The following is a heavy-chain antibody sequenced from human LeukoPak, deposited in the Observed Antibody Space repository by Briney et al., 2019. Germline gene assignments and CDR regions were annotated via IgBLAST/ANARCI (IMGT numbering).Heavy chain of an antibody. V-gene: IGHV7-4-1*02. CDR1: GYTFTSYG. J-gene: IGHJ4*02. D-gene: IGHD5-24*01. Sequence: GASVKVSCKASGYTFTSYGISWVRQAPGQGLEWMGWINTNTGNPTYAQGFTGRFAFSFDTSVSTAYLQISSLKAEDTAVYYCARVDEMATIQSIDFWGQGTRVTVSS. CDR2: INTNTGNP. CDR3: ARVDEMATIQSIDF.